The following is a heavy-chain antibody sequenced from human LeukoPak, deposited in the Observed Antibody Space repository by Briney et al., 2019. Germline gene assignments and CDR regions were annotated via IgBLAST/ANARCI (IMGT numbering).Heavy chain of an antibody. D-gene: IGHD2/OR15-2a*01. CDR2: ISSSGSTI. V-gene: IGHV3-48*03. CDR3: ARDFHIFDY. CDR1: GFTFSSYE. Sequence: PGGSLRLSCAASGFTFSSYEMNWVRQAPGKGLEWVSYISSSGSTIYYADSVKGRFTISRDNAKNSLYLQMNSLRAEDTAVYYRARDFHIFDYWGQGTLVTVSS. J-gene: IGHJ4*02.